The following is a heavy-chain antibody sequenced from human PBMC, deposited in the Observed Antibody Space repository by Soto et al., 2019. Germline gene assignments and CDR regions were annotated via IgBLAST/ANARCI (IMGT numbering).Heavy chain of an antibody. D-gene: IGHD6-13*01. Sequence: EVQLVESGGGLVKPGGSLRLSCAASGFTFRSFTMNWVRQAPGKGLEWVSTISSNSAYIYYTDALRGRFTISRDNAKNSLHLQVNSLRAEDTAVYYCTRDASRDSSARGWFDPWGPGTLVTGSS. CDR1: GFTFRSFT. V-gene: IGHV3-21*02. CDR3: TRDASRDSSARGWFDP. J-gene: IGHJ5*02. CDR2: ISSNSAYI.